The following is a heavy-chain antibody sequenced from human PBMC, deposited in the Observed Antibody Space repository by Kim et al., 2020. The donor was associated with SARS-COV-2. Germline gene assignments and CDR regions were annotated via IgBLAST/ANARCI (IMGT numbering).Heavy chain of an antibody. D-gene: IGHD2-15*01. V-gene: IGHV4-31*03. J-gene: IGHJ6*02. CDR2: IYYSGST. CDR3: ARDPYGVVAASYGMDV. Sequence: SETLSLTCTVSGGSISSGGYYWSWIRQHPGKGLEWIGYIYYSGSTYYNPSLKSRVTISVDTSKNQFSLKLSSVTAADTAVYYCARDPYGVVAASYGMDVWGQGTTVTVSS. CDR1: GGSISSGGYY.